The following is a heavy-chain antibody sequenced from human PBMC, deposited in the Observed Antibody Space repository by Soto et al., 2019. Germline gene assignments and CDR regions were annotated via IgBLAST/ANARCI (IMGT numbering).Heavy chain of an antibody. CDR2: IYYSGST. V-gene: IGHV4-30-4*01. CDR3: ARVRAYYDFWSGSNWFHP. J-gene: IGHJ5*02. CDR1: GGSISSGDYY. Sequence: SETLSLTCTVSGGSISSGDYYWSWIRQPPGKGLEWIGYIYYSGSTYYNPSLKSRVTISVDTSKNQFSLKLSSVTAADTAVYYCARVRAYYDFWSGSNWFHPWGQGTLVPSPQ. D-gene: IGHD3-3*01.